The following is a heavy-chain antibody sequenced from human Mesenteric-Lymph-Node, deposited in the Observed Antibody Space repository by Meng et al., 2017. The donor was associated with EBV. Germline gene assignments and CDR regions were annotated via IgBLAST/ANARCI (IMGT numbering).Heavy chain of an antibody. CDR3: ARDLVTGTLDY. D-gene: IGHD1-20*01. J-gene: IGHJ4*02. V-gene: IGHV3-21*01. Sequence: EVHLVESGXXLVKPGGXLRLSCVASSFTFMSYSMSWVRQAPGKGLEWVSSISSSSRSIYYSDSVKGRFTISRDNTENSLYLQMNSLRAEDTAVYYCARDLVTGTLDYWGQGTLVTVSS. CDR1: SFTFMSYS. CDR2: ISSSSRSI.